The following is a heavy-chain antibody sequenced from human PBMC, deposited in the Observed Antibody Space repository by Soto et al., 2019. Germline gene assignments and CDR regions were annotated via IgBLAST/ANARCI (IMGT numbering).Heavy chain of an antibody. CDR2: ISAYNGNT. Sequence: QVQLVQSGAEVKKPGASVKVSCKASGYSFTSYGISWVRQAPGQGLEWMGWISAYNGNTNYAQKLQGRXTXTPXPSTSTAYMERRSLRSDDTAVYYCARDNGFGESDVWGQGTTVTVSS. D-gene: IGHD3-10*01. J-gene: IGHJ6*02. V-gene: IGHV1-18*01. CDR1: GYSFTSYG. CDR3: ARDNGFGESDV.